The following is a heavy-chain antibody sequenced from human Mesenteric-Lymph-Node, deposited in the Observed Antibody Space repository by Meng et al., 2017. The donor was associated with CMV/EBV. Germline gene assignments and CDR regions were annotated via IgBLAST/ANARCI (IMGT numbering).Heavy chain of an antibody. Sequence: GSLRLSCTVSGASISSSSYYWGWIRQPPGKGLEWIANVYFSGTTYDNPSLKSLFTISVDKSKNQFSLKLSSVTAADTAVYYCATSSGPIWGQGTMVTVSS. CDR1: GASISSSSYY. CDR3: ATSSGPI. CDR2: VYFSGTT. J-gene: IGHJ3*02. V-gene: IGHV4-39*07. D-gene: IGHD6-6*01.